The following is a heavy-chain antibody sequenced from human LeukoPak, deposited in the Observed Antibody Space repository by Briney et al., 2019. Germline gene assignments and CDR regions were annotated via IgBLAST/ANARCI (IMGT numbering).Heavy chain of an antibody. V-gene: IGHV4-39*07. CDR2: IYYSGST. D-gene: IGHD6-13*01. Sequence: SETLSLTCTVSGGSISSSSYYWGWIRQPPGKGLEWIGSIYYSGSTYYNPSLKSRVTISVDTSKNQFSLKLSSVTAADTAVDYCARAASYSSSWYVTTRNWFDPWGQGTLVTASS. CDR3: ARAASYSSSWYVTTRNWFDP. CDR1: GGSISSSSYY. J-gene: IGHJ5*02.